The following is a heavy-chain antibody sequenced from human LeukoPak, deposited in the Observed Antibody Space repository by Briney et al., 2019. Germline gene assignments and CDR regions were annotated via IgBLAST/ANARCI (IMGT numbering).Heavy chain of an antibody. CDR3: ARGGGYCSSTSCYVDY. J-gene: IGHJ4*02. Sequence: GGSLRLSCAASGFTLSSYSMNWVRQAPGKGLEWVSYISSSTSTIYYADSVKGRFTISRDNAKNSLYLQMNSLRAEDTAVYYCARGGGYCSSTSCYVDYWGQGTLVTVSS. D-gene: IGHD2-2*01. V-gene: IGHV3-48*04. CDR2: ISSSTSTI. CDR1: GFTLSSYS.